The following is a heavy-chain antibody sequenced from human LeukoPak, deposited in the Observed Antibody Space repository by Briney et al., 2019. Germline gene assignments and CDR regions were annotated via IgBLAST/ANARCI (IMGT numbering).Heavy chain of an antibody. V-gene: IGHV1-46*01. CDR1: GYTFTSYY. CDR2: INPSGGST. J-gene: IGHJ4*02. D-gene: IGHD3-22*01. CDR3: GRGHSYLDTSLPFDC. Sequence: ASVKVSCKASGYTFTSYYIHWVRQAPGQGLEWMGIINPSGGSTTYAQKFQGRVTMARDTSASTVYMELSSLRSEDTAVYYCGRGHSYLDTSLPFDCWGQGTLVTVSS.